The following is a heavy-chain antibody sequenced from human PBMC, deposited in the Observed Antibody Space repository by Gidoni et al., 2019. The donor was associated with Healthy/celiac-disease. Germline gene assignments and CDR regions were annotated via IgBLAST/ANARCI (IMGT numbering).Heavy chain of an antibody. D-gene: IGHD3-10*01. CDR1: GGSFSGYY. CDR3: ARSGENYYGSGSYYRRWHYFDY. CDR2: INHSGST. V-gene: IGHV4-34*01. Sequence: QVQLQQWGAGLLKPSETLSLTCAVYGGSFSGYYWSWFRQPPGKGLEWIGEINHSGSTNYNPSLKSRVTISVDTSKNQFSLKLSSVTAADTAVYYCARSGENYYGSGSYYRRWHYFDYWGQGTLVTVSS. J-gene: IGHJ4*02.